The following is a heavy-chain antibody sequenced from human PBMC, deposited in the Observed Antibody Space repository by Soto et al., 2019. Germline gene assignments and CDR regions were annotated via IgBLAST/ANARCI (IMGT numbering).Heavy chain of an antibody. CDR1: GFTFSSYA. CDR3: AKFGYCSGGSGYSGYFDY. CDR2: ISGSGGST. V-gene: IGHV3-23*01. D-gene: IGHD2-15*01. Sequence: EVQLLESGGGLVQPGGSLRLSCAASGFTFSSYAMSWVRQAPGKGLEWVSAISGSGGSTYYADSVKGRFTISRDNSKNPLYLQMNSLRAEDTAVYYCAKFGYCSGGSGYSGYFDYWGQGTLVTVSS. J-gene: IGHJ4*02.